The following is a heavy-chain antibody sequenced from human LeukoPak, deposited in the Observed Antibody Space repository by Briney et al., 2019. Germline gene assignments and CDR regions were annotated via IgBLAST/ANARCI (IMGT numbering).Heavy chain of an antibody. Sequence: GGSLRPSCAASGFTFDDYAMHWVRQAPGKGLEWVSGISWNSGSIGYADSVKGRFTLSRDNAKNSLYLQMNSLRAEDTAVYYCARDHAPLAAAGIVGDAFDMWGQGTMVTVSS. J-gene: IGHJ3*02. CDR3: ARDHAPLAAAGIVGDAFDM. CDR2: ISWNSGSI. CDR1: GFTFDDYA. V-gene: IGHV3-9*01. D-gene: IGHD6-13*01.